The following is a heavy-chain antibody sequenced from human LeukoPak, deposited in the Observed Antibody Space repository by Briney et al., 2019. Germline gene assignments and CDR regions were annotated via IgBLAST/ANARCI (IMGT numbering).Heavy chain of an antibody. Sequence: ASVKVSCKASGYTFTGYYMHWVRQAPGQGLEWMGRINPNSGGTNYAQKFQGRVTMTRDTSISTAYMELSRLRSDDTAVYYCARVNILYYYDSSGYYQYYFDYWGQGTLVTVSS. V-gene: IGHV1-2*06. CDR1: GYTFTGYY. CDR2: INPNSGGT. CDR3: ARVNILYYYDSSGYYQYYFDY. D-gene: IGHD3-22*01. J-gene: IGHJ4*02.